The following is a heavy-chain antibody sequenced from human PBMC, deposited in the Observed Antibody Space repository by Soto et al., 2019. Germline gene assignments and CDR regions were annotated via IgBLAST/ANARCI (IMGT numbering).Heavy chain of an antibody. Sequence: QVQLVQSGAEVKKPGASVKVSCKASGYTFINYYIHWVRQAPGQGLEWMGVINPNGGSTVYAQKFQRRVTMTRNTSTSTVYVELSSLRSDDTAVYFCVRATAARQRDYSYHYYLHIWGKGTPVTVSS. CDR2: INPNGGST. CDR1: GYTFINYY. D-gene: IGHD6-6*01. V-gene: IGHV1-46*03. CDR3: VRATAARQRDYSYHYYLHI. J-gene: IGHJ6*03.